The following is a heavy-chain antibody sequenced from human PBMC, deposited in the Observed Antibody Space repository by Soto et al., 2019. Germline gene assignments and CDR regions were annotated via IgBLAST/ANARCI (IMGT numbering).Heavy chain of an antibody. V-gene: IGHV3-15*07. CDR2: IKSKTDGGTT. D-gene: IGHD1-20*01. J-gene: IGHJ4*02. CDR1: GFTFSNAW. Sequence: GGSLRLSCAASGFTFSNAWMNWVRQAPGKGLEWVGRIKSKTDGGTTDYAAPVKGRFTISRDDSKNTLYLQMNSLKTEDTAVYYCTTDVIWYNWNYVDYWGQGTLVTVSS. CDR3: TTDVIWYNWNYVDY.